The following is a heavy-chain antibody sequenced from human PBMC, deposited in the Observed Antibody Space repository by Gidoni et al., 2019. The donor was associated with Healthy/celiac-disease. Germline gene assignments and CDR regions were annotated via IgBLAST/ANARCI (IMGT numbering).Heavy chain of an antibody. CDR3: TTDADCGGDCYSPTQDY. J-gene: IGHJ4*02. CDR2: IKSKTDGGTT. Sequence: EVQLVESGGGLVKPGGSFRLSCAASGVTFSTAGMRWVRQAPGKGLEWVGRIKSKTDGGTTDYAAPVKGRFTISRDDSKNTLYLQMNSLKTEDTAVYYCTTDADCGGDCYSPTQDYWGQGTLVTVSS. D-gene: IGHD2-21*01. V-gene: IGHV3-15*01. CDR1: GVTFSTAG.